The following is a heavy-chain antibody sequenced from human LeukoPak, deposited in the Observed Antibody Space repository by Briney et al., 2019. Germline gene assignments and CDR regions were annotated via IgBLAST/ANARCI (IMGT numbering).Heavy chain of an antibody. V-gene: IGHV4-39*01. CDR2: IYYSGNT. D-gene: IGHD3/OR15-3a*01. CDR1: GVSISSSNSY. J-gene: IGHJ4*02. CDR3: ARQTGSGLFILP. Sequence: SETLSLTCTVSGVSISSSNSYWGWIRQPPVRGLEWIGSIYYSGNTYYNASLKSQVSISIDTSKNQFSLRLTSVTAADTAVYYCARQTGSGLFILPGGQGTLVTVSS.